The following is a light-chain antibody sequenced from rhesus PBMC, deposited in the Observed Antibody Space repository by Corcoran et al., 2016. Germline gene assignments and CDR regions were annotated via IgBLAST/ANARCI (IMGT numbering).Light chain of an antibody. V-gene: IGKV1-22*01. CDR2: KAA. CDR3: QQYNSSPYS. CDR1: QSSSSW. Sequence: DIQMTQSPSSLSASVGDTVTITCRASQSSSSWLAWYQQKPGKAPKVLIYKAASLQSGGPSRFSGSGSGTVFPLTISSRQSEYFATYYCQQYNSSPYSFGRGTKVEIK. J-gene: IGKJ2*01.